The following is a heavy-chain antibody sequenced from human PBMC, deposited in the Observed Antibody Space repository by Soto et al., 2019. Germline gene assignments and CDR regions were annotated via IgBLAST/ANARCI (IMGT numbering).Heavy chain of an antibody. Sequence: SETLSLTCTVSGGSISSGTYYWGWIRQPPGKGLEWIGNIYYTGSTYYNPSLKSRVTISVDTSKNQFSVKLSSVTAADTAVYYCASIRIRDHYDSGGYLDYWGQGTLVTVSS. CDR2: IYYTGST. V-gene: IGHV4-39*01. D-gene: IGHD3-22*01. J-gene: IGHJ4*02. CDR3: ASIRIRDHYDSGGYLDY. CDR1: GGSISSGTYY.